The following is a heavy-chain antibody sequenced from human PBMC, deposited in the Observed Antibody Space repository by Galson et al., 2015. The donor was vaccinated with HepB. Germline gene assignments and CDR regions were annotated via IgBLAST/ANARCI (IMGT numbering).Heavy chain of an antibody. J-gene: IGHJ3*02. V-gene: IGHV4-59*01. CDR3: ARESGQQLSRRAFDI. Sequence: LSLTCTVSGGSISSYYWSWIRQPPGKGLEWIGYIYYSGSTNYNPSLKSRVTISVDTSMNQFSLKLSSVTAADTAVYYCARESGQQLSRRAFDIWGQGTMVTVSS. CDR1: GGSISSYY. D-gene: IGHD6-13*01. CDR2: IYYSGST.